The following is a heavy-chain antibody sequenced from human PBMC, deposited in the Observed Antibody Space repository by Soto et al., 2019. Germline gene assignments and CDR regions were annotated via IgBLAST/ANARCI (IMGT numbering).Heavy chain of an antibody. D-gene: IGHD3-22*01. CDR2: ISISSSTI. CDR1: GFTFSTYS. V-gene: IGHV3-48*02. Sequence: EVQLVESGGGLVQPGGSLRLSCAASGFTFSTYSMNWVPQAPGKGLEWVSYISISSSTIYYADSVKGRFTISRDNAKNSLYLQMNSLRDEDTAVYYCARSQIVVVTYAFDIWGQGTMVTVSS. CDR3: ARSQIVVVTYAFDI. J-gene: IGHJ3*02.